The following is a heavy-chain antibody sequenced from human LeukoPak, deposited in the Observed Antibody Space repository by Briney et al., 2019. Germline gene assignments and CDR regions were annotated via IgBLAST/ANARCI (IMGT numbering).Heavy chain of an antibody. V-gene: IGHV4-59*01. D-gene: IGHD3-22*01. J-gene: IGHJ4*02. CDR2: IYYTGST. Sequence: PSETLSLTCTGSGGSINGYYWSWIRQSPGEGLDSLGYIYYTGSTNYNPSLKSRVTMSVDTSRNQFFLRLSSVTAANTAVYYCAXXXXXXHSSVHYLDYCGQGTLVSVSS. CDR1: GGSINGYY. CDR3: AXXXXXXHSSVHYLDY.